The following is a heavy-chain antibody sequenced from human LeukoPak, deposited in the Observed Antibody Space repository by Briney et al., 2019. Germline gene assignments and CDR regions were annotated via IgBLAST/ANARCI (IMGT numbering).Heavy chain of an antibody. V-gene: IGHV3-21*01. Sequence: PGGSLRLSCAASGFTFSSYSMNWVRQAPGKGLEWVSSISSSSSYIYYADSVKGRFTISRDNAKNTLYLQMNSLRAEDTAVYYCARVPQRGTDYGDYAGDFDYWGQGTLVTVSS. D-gene: IGHD4-17*01. J-gene: IGHJ4*02. CDR2: ISSSSSYI. CDR3: ARVPQRGTDYGDYAGDFDY. CDR1: GFTFSSYS.